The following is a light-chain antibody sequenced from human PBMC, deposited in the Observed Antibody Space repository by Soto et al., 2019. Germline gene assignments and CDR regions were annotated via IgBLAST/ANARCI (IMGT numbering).Light chain of an antibody. Sequence: EIVLTQSPATLSVSPGERVTLSCRASQSVDINLAWYQQKPGQAPRLLIYGASSRATGIPDRFSGSGSGTDFTLTISRLEPEDFAVYYCQQHGSSPITFGQGTRLENK. J-gene: IGKJ5*01. CDR1: QSVDIN. V-gene: IGKV3-20*01. CDR2: GAS. CDR3: QQHGSSPIT.